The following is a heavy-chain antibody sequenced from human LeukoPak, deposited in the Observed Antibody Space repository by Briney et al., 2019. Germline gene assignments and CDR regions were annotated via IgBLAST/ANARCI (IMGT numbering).Heavy chain of an antibody. J-gene: IGHJ4*02. V-gene: IGHV3-21*01. Sequence: GGSLRLTCVVSEFTFSSFGMHWVRQAPGKGLEWVSSISSSSRSYIYYADSVKGRFTISRDNAKNSLYLQMNSLRAEDTAVYYCARSRWDNGPYFEHWGQGTLVTVSS. CDR3: ARSRWDNGPYFEH. CDR2: ISSSSRSYI. D-gene: IGHD4/OR15-4a*01. CDR1: EFTFSSFG.